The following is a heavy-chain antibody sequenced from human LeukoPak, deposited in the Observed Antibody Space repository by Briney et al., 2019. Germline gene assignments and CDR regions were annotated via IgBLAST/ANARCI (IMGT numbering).Heavy chain of an antibody. D-gene: IGHD1-26*01. CDR1: GFTFSSYT. V-gene: IGHV3-23*01. J-gene: IGHJ4*02. CDR3: ARDSGGSYAYGY. CDR2: ISGSGGST. Sequence: PGGSLRLSCAASGFTFSSYTMSWVRQAPGKGLEWVSAISGSGGSTYYADSVKGRFTISRDNSKNTLYLQMNSLRAEDTAVYYCARDSGGSYAYGYWGQGTLVTVSS.